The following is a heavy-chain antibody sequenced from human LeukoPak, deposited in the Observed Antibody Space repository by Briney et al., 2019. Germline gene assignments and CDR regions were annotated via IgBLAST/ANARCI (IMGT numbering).Heavy chain of an antibody. CDR3: ARGVEPLAANTLAY. D-gene: IGHD1-14*01. J-gene: IGHJ4*02. V-gene: IGHV3-53*01. CDR1: GFTVITND. CDR2: LYSDGNR. Sequence: GGSLRLSCAASGFTVITNDMTWVRQAPGKGLEWVSVLYSDGNRKYADSVQGRFTISRDNSKNTLYLEMNSLSPDDTAVYYCARGVEPLAANTLAYWGQGTLVTVSS.